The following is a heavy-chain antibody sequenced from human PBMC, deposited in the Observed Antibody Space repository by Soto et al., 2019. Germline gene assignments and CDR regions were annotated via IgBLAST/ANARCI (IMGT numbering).Heavy chain of an antibody. V-gene: IGHV3-49*03. CDR3: TRDEQWLDGDYFDY. CDR1: GYTFGDYA. Sequence: GGSLRLSFTASGYTFGDYAMSWFRQAPGKGLEWVGFIRSKAYGGTTEYAASVKGRFTISRDDSKSIAYLQMNSLKTEDTAVYYCTRDEQWLDGDYFDYWGQGTLVTVSS. D-gene: IGHD6-19*01. J-gene: IGHJ4*02. CDR2: IRSKAYGGTT.